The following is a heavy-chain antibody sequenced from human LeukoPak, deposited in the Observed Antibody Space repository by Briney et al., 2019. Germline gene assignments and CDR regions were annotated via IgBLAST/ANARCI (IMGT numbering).Heavy chain of an antibody. CDR2: ISDSGTTI. Sequence: GGSLRLSCAASGSTFSNYEMNWVRQAPGKGLEWVSYISDSGTTIYYGDSVKGRFTISRDNAKKSLYLQMNSLRAEDTAVYYCARVRYFDWLGPFDYWGQGTLVTVSS. CDR3: ARVRYFDWLGPFDY. CDR1: GSTFSNYE. D-gene: IGHD3-9*01. V-gene: IGHV3-48*03. J-gene: IGHJ4*02.